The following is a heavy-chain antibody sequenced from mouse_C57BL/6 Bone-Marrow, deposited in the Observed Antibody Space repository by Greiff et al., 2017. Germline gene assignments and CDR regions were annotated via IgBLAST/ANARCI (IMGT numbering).Heavy chain of an antibody. CDR3: ARGWLLPYWYFDV. CDR2: ISNLAYSI. Sequence: EVQGVESGGGLVQPGGSLKLSCAASGFTFSDYGMAWVRQAPRKGPEWVAFISNLAYSIYYADTVTGRFTISRENAKNTLYLEMSSLRSEDTAMYYCARGWLLPYWYFDVCGTGTTVTVSS. J-gene: IGHJ1*03. CDR1: GFTFSDYG. V-gene: IGHV5-15*01. D-gene: IGHD2-3*01.